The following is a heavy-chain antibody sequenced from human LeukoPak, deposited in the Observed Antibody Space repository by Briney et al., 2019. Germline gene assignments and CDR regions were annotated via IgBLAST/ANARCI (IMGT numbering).Heavy chain of an antibody. CDR1: GFPFSNYW. V-gene: IGHV3-7*01. Sequence: GGSLRLSCAASGFPFSNYWMSWVRQASGEGVEWVANMKEDGSEINYVDSVKGRFTISGGNAKNSLYLQMNSLRVDDTAVYYCARDRGYSTFDYWGQGTLVTVSS. CDR3: ARDRGYSTFDY. J-gene: IGHJ4*02. D-gene: IGHD4-23*01. CDR2: MKEDGSEI.